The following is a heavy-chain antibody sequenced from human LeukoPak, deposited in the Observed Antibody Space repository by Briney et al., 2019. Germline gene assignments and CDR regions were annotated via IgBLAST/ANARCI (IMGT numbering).Heavy chain of an antibody. CDR1: GGSISSYY. J-gene: IGHJ4*02. V-gene: IGHV4-4*07. CDR3: ARNTITPGSFDC. CDR2: VYTTGST. D-gene: IGHD4-11*01. Sequence: SETLSLTCTVSGGSISSYYWSWIQQPAGKGLEWIGHVYTTGSTSYNPSLKSRVTMSIDTSKNQFSLRLSSVTAADTAVYYCARNTITPGSFDCWGQGTLVTVSS.